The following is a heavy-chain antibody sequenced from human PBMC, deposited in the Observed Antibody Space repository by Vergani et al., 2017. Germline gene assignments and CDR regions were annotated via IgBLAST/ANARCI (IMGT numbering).Heavy chain of an antibody. CDR2: INPNSGGT. Sequence: QVQLVQSGAEVKKPGASVKVSCKASGYTFTGYYMHWVRQAPGQGLEWMGWINPNSGGTNYAQKFQGRVTMTRDTSISTAYMELSRLRSDDTAVYYCARSNRGYSSGKPEAPYYYYDMDVWGQGTTVTVSS. V-gene: IGHV1-2*02. J-gene: IGHJ6*02. D-gene: IGHD6-19*01. CDR1: GYTFTGYY. CDR3: ARSNRGYSSGKPEAPYYYYDMDV.